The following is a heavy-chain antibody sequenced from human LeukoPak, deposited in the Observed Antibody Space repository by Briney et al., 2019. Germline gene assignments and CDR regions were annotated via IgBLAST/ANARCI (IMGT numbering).Heavy chain of an antibody. CDR1: GFTFSSYA. Sequence: PGGSLRLSCAASGFTFSSYAMCWVRQAPGKGLEWVSCIFLSGGSTHYADCVKDRFTISRDNSKNTVYLQMNSLRAEDTAVYYCAKTTTGYSSGRFPGWPVDYWGQGALVTVSS. D-gene: IGHD6-19*01. J-gene: IGHJ4*02. CDR2: IFLSGGST. CDR3: AKTTTGYSSGRFPGWPVDY. V-gene: IGHV3-23*01.